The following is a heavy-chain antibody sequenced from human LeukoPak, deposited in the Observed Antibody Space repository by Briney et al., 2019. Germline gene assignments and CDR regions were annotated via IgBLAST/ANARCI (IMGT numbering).Heavy chain of an antibody. CDR2: ISSSSSYI. Sequence: GGSLRLSCAASGFLFSSYGMNWVRQAPGKGLEWVSSISSSSSYIYYADSVKGRFTISRDNAKNSLYLQMNSLRAEDTAVYYCARDLRPLLYCTNGVCYNGYWGQGTLVTVSS. CDR3: ARDLRPLLYCTNGVCYNGY. D-gene: IGHD2-8*01. J-gene: IGHJ4*02. V-gene: IGHV3-21*01. CDR1: GFLFSSYG.